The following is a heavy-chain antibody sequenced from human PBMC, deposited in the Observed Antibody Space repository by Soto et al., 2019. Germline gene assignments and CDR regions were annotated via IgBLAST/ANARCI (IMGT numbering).Heavy chain of an antibody. CDR3: ARRKGTMIVATYNVYGMDV. CDR1: GGSFSGYY. Sequence: SETLSLTCAVYGGSFSGYYWSWIRQPPGKGLEWIGEINHSGSTNYNPSLKSRVTISVDTSKNQFSLKLSSVTAADTAVYYCARRKGTMIVATYNVYGMDVWGQGTTVTVSS. CDR2: INHSGST. V-gene: IGHV4-34*01. J-gene: IGHJ6*02. D-gene: IGHD3-22*01.